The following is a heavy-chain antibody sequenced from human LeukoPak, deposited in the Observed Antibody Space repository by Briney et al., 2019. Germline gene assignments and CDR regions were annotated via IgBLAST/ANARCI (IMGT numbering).Heavy chain of an antibody. D-gene: IGHD5-24*01. CDR2: INPNSGGT. J-gene: IGHJ3*02. CDR1: GYTFTGYY. CDR3: ARGRDGYNDAFDI. Sequence: ASVKVSCKASGYTFTGYYMHWVRQAPGQGLEWMGWINPNSGGTNYAQKFQGRVTITADKSTSTAYMELSSLRSEDTAVYYCARGRDGYNDAFDIWGQGTMVTVSS. V-gene: IGHV1-2*02.